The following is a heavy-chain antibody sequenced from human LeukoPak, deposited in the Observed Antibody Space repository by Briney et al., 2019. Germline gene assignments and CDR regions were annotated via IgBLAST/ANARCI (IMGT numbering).Heavy chain of an antibody. CDR1: GFTFSIYA. Sequence: SGGSLRLSCAASGFTFSIYAMSWVRRAPGKGLEWVSSICGSGDTTYHADSVKGRFTISRDTSKNTLYLQMNGLRVEDMAAYYCAKGRGGSCYSGLDSWGQGTLVTVSS. CDR3: AKGRGGSCYSGLDS. J-gene: IGHJ4*02. D-gene: IGHD2-15*01. V-gene: IGHV3-23*01. CDR2: ICGSGDTT.